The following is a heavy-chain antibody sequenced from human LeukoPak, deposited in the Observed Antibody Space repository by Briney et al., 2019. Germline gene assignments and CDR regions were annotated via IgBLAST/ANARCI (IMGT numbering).Heavy chain of an antibody. CDR2: IRYDGSNK. CDR3: AKDPSLYYGSGNFFDY. V-gene: IGHV3-30*02. J-gene: IGHJ4*02. CDR1: GFTFSSYG. Sequence: QAGGSLRLSCAASGFTFSSYGMHWVRQAPGKGLEWVAFIRYDGSNKYYADSVKGRFTISRDNSKNTLYLQMNSLRAEDTAVYYCAKDPSLYYGSGNFFDYWGQGTLVTVSS. D-gene: IGHD3-10*01.